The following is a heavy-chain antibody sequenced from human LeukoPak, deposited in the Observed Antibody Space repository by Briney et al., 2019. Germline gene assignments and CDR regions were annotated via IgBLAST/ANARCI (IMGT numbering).Heavy chain of an antibody. CDR2: IYYSGST. J-gene: IGHJ4*02. CDR3: ARGRGYKHY. Sequence: PSETLSLTCTVSGGSISSYYWSWIRQPPGKGLEWIGSIYYSGSTYYNPSLKSRVTISVDTSKNQFSLKLSSVTAADTAVYYCARGRGYKHYWGQGTLVTVSS. D-gene: IGHD5-12*01. CDR1: GGSISSYY. V-gene: IGHV4-39*07.